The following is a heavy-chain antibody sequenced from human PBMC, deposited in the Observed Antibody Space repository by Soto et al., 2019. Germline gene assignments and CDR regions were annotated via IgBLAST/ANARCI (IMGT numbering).Heavy chain of an antibody. Sequence: EVQLVESRGGSAQPGGSLRLSCAASGFTFSNYWIHWVRQAPGKGPMWVSRINGVGTYTNYADSVRGRFSISRDNSENTVYLQMNSLRAEDTAMYYCVRDFRSSDFWGQGTPVTVSS. J-gene: IGHJ4*02. D-gene: IGHD3-3*01. CDR3: VRDFRSSDF. CDR1: GFTFSNYW. V-gene: IGHV3-74*01. CDR2: INGVGTYT.